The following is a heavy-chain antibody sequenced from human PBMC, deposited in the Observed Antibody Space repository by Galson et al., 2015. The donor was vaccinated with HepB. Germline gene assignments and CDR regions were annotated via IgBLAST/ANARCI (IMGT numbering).Heavy chain of an antibody. V-gene: IGHV3-73*01. CDR3: TRLAPRVLGIAVAGPNDY. CDR1: GFTFSGSA. J-gene: IGHJ4*02. CDR2: IRSKANSYAT. Sequence: SLRLSCAASGFTFSGSAMHWVRQASGKGLEWVGRIRSKANSYATAYAASVKGRFTISRDDSKNTAYLQMNSLKTEDTAVYYCTRLAPRVLGIAVAGPNDYWGQGTLVTVSS. D-gene: IGHD6-19*01.